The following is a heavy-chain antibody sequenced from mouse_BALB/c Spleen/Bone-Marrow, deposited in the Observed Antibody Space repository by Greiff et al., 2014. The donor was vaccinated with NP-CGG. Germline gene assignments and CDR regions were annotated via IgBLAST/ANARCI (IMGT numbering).Heavy chain of an antibody. Sequence: EVQLQQSGAELVKPGASVKLSCTAPGFNIKDTYMHWVKQRPEQGLEWIGRIDPANGNTKYDPKFQGKATITADTSSNTAYLQLSSQTSEDTAVYYCANYDYGWYFDVWGAGTTVTVSS. D-gene: IGHD2-4*01. J-gene: IGHJ1*01. CDR1: GFNIKDTY. CDR3: ANYDYGWYFDV. CDR2: IDPANGNT. V-gene: IGHV14-3*02.